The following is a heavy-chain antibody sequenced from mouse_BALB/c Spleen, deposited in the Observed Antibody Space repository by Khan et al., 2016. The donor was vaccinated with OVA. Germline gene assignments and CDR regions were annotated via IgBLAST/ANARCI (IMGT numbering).Heavy chain of an antibody. CDR1: GYTFINYW. Sequence: VQLQQSGAELAKPGASVKMSCKASGYTFINYWILWIKQRPGQGLVWIGYINPSTGYTEYNQNFKDKATLTADKSSSTSYMKLTSLTSEDSHVFNWERRAPRWDWNYWGQGTTLTVSS. V-gene: IGHV1-7*01. CDR3: ERRAPRWDWNY. J-gene: IGHJ2*01. CDR2: INPSTGYT. D-gene: IGHD4-1*01.